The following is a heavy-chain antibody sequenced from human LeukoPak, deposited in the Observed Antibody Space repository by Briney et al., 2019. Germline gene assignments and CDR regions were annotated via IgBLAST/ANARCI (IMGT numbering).Heavy chain of an antibody. J-gene: IGHJ4*02. D-gene: IGHD6-25*01. CDR1: GGSFSGYY. V-gene: IGHV4-34*01. Sequence: SETLSLTCAVSGGSFSGYYWSWIRQPPGKGLEWIGGINHSGSTNYNPSLKSRVTISVDSSKNQFSLKLSSVTAADTAVYYCARRIVEGMAAEHTAFDYWGQGTLVTVSS. CDR3: ARRIVEGMAAEHTAFDY. CDR2: INHSGST.